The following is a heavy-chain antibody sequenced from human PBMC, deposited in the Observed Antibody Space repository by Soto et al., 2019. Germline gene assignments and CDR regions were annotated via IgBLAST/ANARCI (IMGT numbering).Heavy chain of an antibody. Sequence: GGSLRLSCAASGFTSSSYWMSWVRQAPGKGLEWVANINQDGSETNYVDSVKGRFTISRDNARSSLYLQMNDLRAEDTAMYYCAKYSFSHFDYWGQGVLVTVSS. V-gene: IGHV3-7*01. D-gene: IGHD5-12*01. CDR2: INQDGSET. CDR3: AKYSFSHFDY. J-gene: IGHJ4*02. CDR1: GFTSSSYW.